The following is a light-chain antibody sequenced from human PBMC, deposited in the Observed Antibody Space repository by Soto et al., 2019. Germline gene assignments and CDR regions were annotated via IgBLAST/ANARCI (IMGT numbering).Light chain of an antibody. V-gene: IGLV2-14*01. CDR3: SSYTSSSTLCV. J-gene: IGLJ1*01. CDR1: SSDVGGYNY. CDR2: DVI. Sequence: HSVLNHPASVSGAPCESIPISNTRTSSDVGGYNYVSWYQQYPGKAPKLMINDVINRPSGVSNRFSGSKSGNTASLTISELQAEDEADYYCSSYTSSSTLCVFRTGTKVTVL.